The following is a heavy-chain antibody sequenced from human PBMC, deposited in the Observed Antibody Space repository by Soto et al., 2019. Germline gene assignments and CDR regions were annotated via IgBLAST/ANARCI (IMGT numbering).Heavy chain of an antibody. V-gene: IGHV4-30-4*01. D-gene: IGHD3-10*01. CDR3: ARHSPPFFYGSGPWDV. CDR1: GGSISSGDYY. J-gene: IGHJ6*02. CDR2: IYYSGST. Sequence: SETLSLTCTVSGGSISSGDYYWSWIRQPPGKGLEWIGYIYYSGSTYYSPSLKSRVTISVDTSKNQFSLKLSSLIAADTAVYYCARHSPPFFYGSGPWDVWGQGTTVTVSS.